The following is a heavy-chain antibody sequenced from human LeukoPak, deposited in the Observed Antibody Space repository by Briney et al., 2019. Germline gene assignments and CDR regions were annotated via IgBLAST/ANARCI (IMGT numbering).Heavy chain of an antibody. CDR3: ARVSTYFGVVTDFDY. Sequence: GASVKVSCKASGYTFTMYYIHWVRQAPGQGLEWMGWMNPNSGNTGYAQKFQGRVTMTRNTSISTAYLELSSLRSEDTAVYYCARVSTYFGVVTDFDYWGQGTLVTVSS. CDR2: MNPNSGNT. D-gene: IGHD3-3*01. CDR1: GYTFTMYY. V-gene: IGHV1-8*01. J-gene: IGHJ4*02.